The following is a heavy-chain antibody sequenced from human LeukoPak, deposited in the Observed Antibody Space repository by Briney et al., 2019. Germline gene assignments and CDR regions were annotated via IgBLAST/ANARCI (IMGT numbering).Heavy chain of an antibody. D-gene: IGHD6-19*01. J-gene: IGHJ4*02. CDR1: GYTFTGYY. CDR3: ARDYAVAGTGLFDY. V-gene: IGHV1-2*02. CDR2: INPNSGGT. Sequence: GASVKVSCKASGYTFTGYYMHWVRQAPGQGLEWMGWINPNSGGTNYAQKFQGRVTMTRDTSISTAYMELSRLRPDDTAVYYCARDYAVAGTGLFDYWGQGTLVTVSS.